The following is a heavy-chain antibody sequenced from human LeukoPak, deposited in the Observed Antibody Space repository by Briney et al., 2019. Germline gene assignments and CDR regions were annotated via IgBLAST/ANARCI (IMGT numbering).Heavy chain of an antibody. Sequence: SETLSLTCAVYGGSFSGYYWTWIRQPPGKGLGWIGERNHSGSANYNPSLKSRVTIPVDTSKNQCSLRLSSVTAADTAVYYCARLRGATVAHNWFDRWGQGTLVTVSS. J-gene: IGHJ5*02. V-gene: IGHV4-34*01. CDR2: RNHSGSA. CDR1: GGSFSGYY. D-gene: IGHD6-19*01. CDR3: ARLRGATVAHNWFDR.